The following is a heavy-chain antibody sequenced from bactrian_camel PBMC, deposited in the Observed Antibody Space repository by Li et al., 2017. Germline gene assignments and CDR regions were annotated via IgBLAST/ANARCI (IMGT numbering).Heavy chain of an antibody. CDR1: TGTFRSAC. D-gene: IGHD6*01. CDR3: AADLVTDEPSLVEREYYY. V-gene: IGHV3S53*01. J-gene: IGHJ4*01. Sequence: VQLVESGGGTVQAGGSLRLSCAARTGTFRSACMGWIRQVSGKEREGVAAIAGDGRTNYADSVKGRFTISRDGAKNIIVLQMDSLEPEDTATYYCAADLVTDEPSLVEREYYYWGQGTQVTVS. CDR2: IAGDGRT.